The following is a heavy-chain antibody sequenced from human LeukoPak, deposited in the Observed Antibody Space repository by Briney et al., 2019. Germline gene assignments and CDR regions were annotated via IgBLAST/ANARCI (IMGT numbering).Heavy chain of an antibody. CDR2: IYHSGST. CDR1: GYSISSGYY. V-gene: IGHV4-38-2*01. CDR3: VSLRYSSSGYDRYYFDY. Sequence: PSETLSLTCAVSGYSISSGYYWGWIRQPPGKGVEWVGSIYHSGSTYYNPSLKSRVTISVDTSKNQFSLKLSSVTAADTAVYSCVSLRYSSSGYDRYYFDYSGQRSPVTVSS. J-gene: IGHJ4*02. D-gene: IGHD6-13*01.